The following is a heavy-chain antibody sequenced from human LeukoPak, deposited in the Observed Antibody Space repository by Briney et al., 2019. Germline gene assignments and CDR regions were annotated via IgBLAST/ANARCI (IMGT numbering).Heavy chain of an antibody. CDR2: ISPDGGVQ. D-gene: IGHD2-2*01. CDR3: AGNLVAAAPGDA. V-gene: IGHV3-7*01. CDR1: GFTFSTYW. J-gene: IGHJ5*02. Sequence: PGGSLRLSCAASGFTFSTYWMTWVRQAPGKGVERVANISPDGGVQSYVDSVKGRVSISRDKAKNTLYLQMHSLRAEDTSVYYCAGNLVAAAPGDAWGQGTLVTVSS.